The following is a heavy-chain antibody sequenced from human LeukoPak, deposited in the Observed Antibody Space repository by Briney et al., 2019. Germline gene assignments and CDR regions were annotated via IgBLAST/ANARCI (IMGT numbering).Heavy chain of an antibody. J-gene: IGHJ4*02. CDR1: GFTFSSYA. CDR3: AKGGATVIDY. Sequence: GGSLRLSCAASGFTFSSYAMSWVRQAPGKGLEWVSAISGSGGRTNHADSVKGRFTISRDNSKNTLYLQMNSLRAEDTAVYYCAKGGATVIDYWGQGTLVTVPS. V-gene: IGHV3-23*01. CDR2: ISGSGGRT. D-gene: IGHD4-17*01.